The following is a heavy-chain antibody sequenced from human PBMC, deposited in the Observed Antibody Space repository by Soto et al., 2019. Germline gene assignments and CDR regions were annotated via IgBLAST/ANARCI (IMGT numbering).Heavy chain of an antibody. Sequence: PGGSLRLSCAASGFTFGSFSMNWVRQAPGKGLEWVSSISSSSSYIYYADSVKGRFTISRDNAKNSLYLQMNSLRAEDTAVYYCAAYDFWSGYPVDYWGQGTLVTVSS. CDR2: ISSSSSYI. V-gene: IGHV3-21*01. J-gene: IGHJ4*02. D-gene: IGHD3-3*01. CDR1: GFTFGSFS. CDR3: AAYDFWSGYPVDY.